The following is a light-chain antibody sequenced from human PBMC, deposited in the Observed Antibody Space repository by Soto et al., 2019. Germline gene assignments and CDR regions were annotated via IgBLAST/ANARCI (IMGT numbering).Light chain of an antibody. CDR3: QQLSDRLFS. V-gene: IGKV1-9*01. Sequence: IQLTQSPSSLSASVGDRVTISCRASQGNNSFVAWYQQKSGQAPKLLIYAASTLQSGVPSRFSGSGSGTDFTLTISSLQPEDFATYYCQQLSDRLFSFGQGTKLDIK. CDR1: QGNNSF. CDR2: AAS. J-gene: IGKJ2*01.